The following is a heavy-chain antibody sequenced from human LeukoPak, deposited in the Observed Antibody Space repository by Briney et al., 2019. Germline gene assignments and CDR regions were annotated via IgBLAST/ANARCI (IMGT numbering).Heavy chain of an antibody. CDR2: IYNSGSP. Sequence: PSETLSLTCTVSGGSISTYYWSSIRQPPGKGLEWIAYIYNSGSPNSNPSLKSRVTISVDTSKNQFSLRLSSVTAADTAVYYCARIYYDSGAYYRRAFDIWGQGTMVSVPS. V-gene: IGHV4-59*01. J-gene: IGHJ3*02. CDR3: ARIYYDSGAYYRRAFDI. CDR1: GGSISTYY. D-gene: IGHD3-22*01.